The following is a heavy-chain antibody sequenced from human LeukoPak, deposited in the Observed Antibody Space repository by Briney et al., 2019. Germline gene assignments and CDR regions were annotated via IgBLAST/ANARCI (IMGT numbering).Heavy chain of an antibody. CDR3: ARSAYSSHIVFDY. CDR2: INAGNGNT. V-gene: IGHV1-3*01. Sequence: ASVKVSCKASGYTFTSYAMHWVRQAPGQRLEWMGWINAGNGNTKYSQKFQGRVTITRNTSASTAYMELSSLRSEDTAVYHCARSAYSSHIVFDYRGQGTLVTVSS. D-gene: IGHD6-19*01. J-gene: IGHJ4*02. CDR1: GYTFTSYA.